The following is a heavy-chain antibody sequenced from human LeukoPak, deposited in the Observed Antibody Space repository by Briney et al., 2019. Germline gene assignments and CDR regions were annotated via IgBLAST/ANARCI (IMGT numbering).Heavy chain of an antibody. CDR2: IRYDGSKK. CDR1: GFTFDDYG. J-gene: IGHJ4*02. D-gene: IGHD3-10*01. CDR3: AKDYNRAYYYGSGFDY. V-gene: IGHV3-30*02. Sequence: PGGSLRLSCAASGFTFDDYGMNWVRQAPGKGLEWVAFIRYDGSKKYSADSVKGRFTISRDNSKNTLYLQMNSLRAEDTAVYYCAKDYNRAYYYGSGFDYWGQGTLVTVSS.